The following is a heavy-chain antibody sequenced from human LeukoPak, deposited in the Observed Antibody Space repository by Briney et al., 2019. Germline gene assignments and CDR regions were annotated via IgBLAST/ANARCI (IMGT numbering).Heavy chain of an antibody. V-gene: IGHV3-30*18. J-gene: IGHJ4*02. CDR3: AKDRPGAFDY. D-gene: IGHD3-10*01. CDR1: GFTFSSYG. CDR2: ISYDGSNK. Sequence: GGSLRLSCAASGFTFSSYGMHWVRQAPGKGLEWVAVISYDGSNKYYADSVKGRFTISRDNSKNTLYLQMNSLRAEDTAVYYCAKDRPGAFDYWGQGTLVTVSS.